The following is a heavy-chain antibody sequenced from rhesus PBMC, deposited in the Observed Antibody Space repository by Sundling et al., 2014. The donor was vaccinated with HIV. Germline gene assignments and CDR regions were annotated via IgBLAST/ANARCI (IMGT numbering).Heavy chain of an antibody. CDR1: GYSISSGYY. CDR2: ISGSSGIT. Sequence: QVQLQESGPGLVKPSETLSLTCTVSGYSISSGYYWGWIRQPPGKGLEYIGYISGSSGITYYNPSLKSRVAITTHTSKNQFSLRLSSLTAADTAVYYCARHQPGVVGIIASDYWGQGVLVTVSS. V-gene: IGHV4-99*01. J-gene: IGHJ4*01. D-gene: IGHD2-21*01. CDR3: ARHQPGVVGIIASDY.